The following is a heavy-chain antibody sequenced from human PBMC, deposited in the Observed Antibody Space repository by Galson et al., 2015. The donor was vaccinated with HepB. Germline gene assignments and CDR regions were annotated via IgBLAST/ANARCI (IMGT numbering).Heavy chain of an antibody. CDR1: GFTFSNYA. J-gene: IGHJ4*02. CDR3: AKDEANSWLPSTY. D-gene: IGHD6-13*01. CDR2: ISYDGSNK. Sequence: SLRHSCAASGFTFSNYAMHWVRQTPGKGLEWVAVISYDGSNKYYADSVKGRFTISRDNSKSTLYLQMSSLRAEDTAVYYCAKDEANSWLPSTYWGQGTLVTVSS. V-gene: IGHV3-30*18.